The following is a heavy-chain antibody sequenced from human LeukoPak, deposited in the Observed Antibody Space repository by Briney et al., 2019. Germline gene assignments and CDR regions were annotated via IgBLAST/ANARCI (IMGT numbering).Heavy chain of an antibody. D-gene: IGHD3-10*01. CDR1: GYSFTSYW. CDR2: IYPGDSDT. V-gene: IGHV5-51*01. CDR3: ASLGSGSYYPFDAFDI. J-gene: IGHJ3*02. Sequence: AESLKISCKGSGYSFTSYWIGWVRQMPGKGLEWMGIIYPGDSDTRYSPSFQGQVTISADKSISTAYLQWSSLKASDTAMYYCASLGSGSYYPFDAFDIWGQGTMVTVSS.